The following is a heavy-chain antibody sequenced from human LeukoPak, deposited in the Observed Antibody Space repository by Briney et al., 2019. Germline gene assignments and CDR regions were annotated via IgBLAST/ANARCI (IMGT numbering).Heavy chain of an antibody. D-gene: IGHD3-16*01. CDR1: GFTFSSYW. V-gene: IGHV3-7*01. CDR3: NLVMTSPFFDI. Sequence: GGSLRLSCAASGFTFSSYWMSWVRQAPGKGLEWVANIKQDGREKYYVDSVKGRFTISRDNAKNSLYLQMNSLRAEDTAVYYCNLVMTSPFFDIWGQGTMLTVSS. CDR2: IKQDGREK. J-gene: IGHJ3*02.